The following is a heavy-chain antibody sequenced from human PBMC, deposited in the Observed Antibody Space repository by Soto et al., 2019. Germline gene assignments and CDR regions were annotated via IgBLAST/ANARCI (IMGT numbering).Heavy chain of an antibody. D-gene: IGHD5-18*01. CDR3: ATDTNYYYYGMDV. V-gene: IGHV4-34*01. CDR1: GGSSSGYY. Sequence: QVQLQQWGAGLLKPSETLSLTCAVYGGSSSGYYWSWIRQPPGKGLEWIGEINHSGSTNYNPSLKSRVTISVDTSKNQFSLKLSSVTAADTAVYYCATDTNYYYYGMDVWGQGTTVTVSS. CDR2: INHSGST. J-gene: IGHJ6*02.